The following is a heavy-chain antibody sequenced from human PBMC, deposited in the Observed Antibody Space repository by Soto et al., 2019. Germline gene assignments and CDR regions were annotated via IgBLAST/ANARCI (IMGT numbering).Heavy chain of an antibody. CDR3: ARGNPFYYDNSGLDY. D-gene: IGHD3-22*01. CDR2: ISSSGSTT. Sequence: EVQLVESGGGLIQPGGSLRLSCAASGFTFSSYEMNCVRQAPGKGLEWVSYISSSGSTTYYADSVKGRFTISRDNAKYSLYLQMNILRAEVTAVYYCARGNPFYYDNSGLDYWGQGALVAVSS. V-gene: IGHV3-48*03. J-gene: IGHJ4*02. CDR1: GFTFSSYE.